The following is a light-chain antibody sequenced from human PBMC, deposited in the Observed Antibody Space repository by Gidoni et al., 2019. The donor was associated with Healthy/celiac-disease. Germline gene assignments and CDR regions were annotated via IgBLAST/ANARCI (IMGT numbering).Light chain of an antibody. V-gene: IGKV4-1*01. CDR1: QSVLYSSNNKNY. CDR2: WAS. CDR3: QQYYSTPRT. J-gene: IGKJ1*01. Sequence: DIVMTQSPDSLAVSLGERATINCKSCQSVLYSSNNKNYLAWYQQKPGQPPKLLICWASTREAGVPDRFSGGGSGTDFTLTISSLQAEDVAVYYCQQYYSTPRTFGQGTKVEIK.